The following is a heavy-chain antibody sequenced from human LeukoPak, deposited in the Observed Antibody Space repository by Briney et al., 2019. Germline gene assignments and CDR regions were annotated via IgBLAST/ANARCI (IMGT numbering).Heavy chain of an antibody. CDR3: ARDTLSAADTRWSGDYYYYMDV. V-gene: IGHV6-1*01. Sequence: SQTLSLTCAISGDSVSSNSAAWNWIRQSPSRGLEWLGRTYYRSKWYNDYAVSVKSRITINPDTSKNQFSLQLNSVTPEDTAVYYCARDTLSAADTRWSGDYYYYMDVWGKGTTVTVSS. CDR2: TYYRSKWYN. J-gene: IGHJ6*03. D-gene: IGHD6-13*01. CDR1: GDSVSSNSAA.